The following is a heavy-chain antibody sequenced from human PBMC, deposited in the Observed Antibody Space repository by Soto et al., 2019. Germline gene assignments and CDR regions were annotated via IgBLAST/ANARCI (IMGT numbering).Heavy chain of an antibody. D-gene: IGHD6-19*01. V-gene: IGHV1-69*12. J-gene: IGHJ5*02. CDR2: IIPIFGTP. Sequence: QVQLVQSGAEVKMPGSSVKVSCKASGDTFTSHSINWVRQAPGQGLEWMGGIIPIFGTPNYAQKFQGRVTIPADESTSTAYMELSSLRSEDTAVYYCARGYFSGTTGYKCFDPWCQGTLVTVSS. CDR3: ARGYFSGTTGYKCFDP. CDR1: GDTFTSHS.